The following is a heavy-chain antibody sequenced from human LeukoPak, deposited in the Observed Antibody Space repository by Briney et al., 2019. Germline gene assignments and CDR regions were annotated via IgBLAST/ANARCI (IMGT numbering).Heavy chain of an antibody. CDR3: ARDQSEFDY. CDR2: VHYSGVT. Sequence: SEALSLTCTVSGGSIRTHYWTWIRQPPGKGLEWIGYVHYSGVTDYNPSLGIRVTISLDTSKSQFSLELRSVTAADTAVYYCARDQSEFDYWGQGTLVTVSS. V-gene: IGHV4-59*11. CDR1: GGSIRTHY. J-gene: IGHJ4*02.